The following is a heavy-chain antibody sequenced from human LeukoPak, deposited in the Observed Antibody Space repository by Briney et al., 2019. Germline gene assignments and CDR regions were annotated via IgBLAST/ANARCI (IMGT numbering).Heavy chain of an antibody. V-gene: IGHV3-66*01. CDR3: ARESNSGYYLSY. CDR2: IYSDGRT. CDR1: GFTVSTNY. D-gene: IGHD3-22*01. J-gene: IGHJ4*02. Sequence: GGSLRLSCAASGFTVSTNYMSWVRQAPGKGLGWVSVIYSDGRTFYADSVKGRFTISRDNSKNTLYLQMNSLRAEDTAVYYCARESNSGYYLSYWGQGTLVTVSS.